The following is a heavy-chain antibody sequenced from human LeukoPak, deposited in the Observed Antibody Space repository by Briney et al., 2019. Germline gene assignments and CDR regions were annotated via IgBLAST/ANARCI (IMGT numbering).Heavy chain of an antibody. CDR1: GYTFTSYD. V-gene: IGHV1-8*01. CDR3: ARAEVLRYFDLFYFDY. J-gene: IGHJ4*02. D-gene: IGHD3-9*01. CDR2: MNPNSGNT. Sequence: ASVKVSCTASGYTFTSYDINWMRQATGQGLEWMGWMNPNSGNTGYAQTFQGRVTMTTNTSISTAYMELSSLRSEDTAVYYRARAEVLRYFDLFYFDYWGQGTLVTVSS.